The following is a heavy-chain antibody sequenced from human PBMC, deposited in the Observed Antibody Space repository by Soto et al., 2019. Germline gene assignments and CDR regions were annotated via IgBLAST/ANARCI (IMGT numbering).Heavy chain of an antibody. V-gene: IGHV4-34*01. CDR1: GGSFSGYY. J-gene: IGHJ4*02. Sequence: SETLSLTCAVYGGSFSGYYWSWIRQPPGKGLEWIGEINHSGSTNYNPSLKSRVTISVDTSKNQFSLKLSSVTAADTAVYYCARAAPGDGGSYHYFDYWGQGTLVTVSS. CDR2: INHSGST. D-gene: IGHD1-26*01. CDR3: ARAAPGDGGSYHYFDY.